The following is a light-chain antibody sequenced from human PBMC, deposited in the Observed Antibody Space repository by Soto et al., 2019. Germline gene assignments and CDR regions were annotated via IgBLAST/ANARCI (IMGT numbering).Light chain of an antibody. CDR2: GVS. J-gene: IGKJ5*01. V-gene: IGKV3-20*01. CDR3: QSYDSSSIT. CDR1: QSVSSSY. Sequence: ENVLTQFPGTLSLSPGERATLSCRASQSVSSSYLVWYQQKPGQAPRLLIYGVSSRATGISDRISGSGSGTDFTLTISRLEPDDSAIYYCQSYDSSSITFGQGTRLEIK.